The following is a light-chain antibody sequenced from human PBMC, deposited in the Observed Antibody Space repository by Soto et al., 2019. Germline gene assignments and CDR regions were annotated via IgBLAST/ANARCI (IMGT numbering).Light chain of an antibody. CDR1: QSLSSSF. V-gene: IGKV3-20*01. Sequence: EVVLTQSPGTLFVSLGDRAILHCRASQSLSSSFLAWYKQKPGQATRLLIYSSSNRDTGIPDRFSGGGSGTDVTLTISRLEPADFAVYYCQQYGRSPLTFGGGTKVDIK. CDR3: QQYGRSPLT. J-gene: IGKJ4*01. CDR2: SSS.